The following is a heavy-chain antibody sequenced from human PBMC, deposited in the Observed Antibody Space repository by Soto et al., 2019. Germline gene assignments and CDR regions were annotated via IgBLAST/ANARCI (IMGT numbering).Heavy chain of an antibody. V-gene: IGHV1-24*01. CDR2: FDPEDGET. D-gene: IGHD3-16*02. J-gene: IGHJ4*02. CDR3: ATDPFYDYIWGGYRYNGY. Sequence: ASVKVSCKVSGYTLTELSMHWVRQAPGKGLEWMGGFDPEDGETIYAQKFQGRVTMTEDTSTDTAYMELSSLRSEDTAVYYCATDPFYDYIWGGYRYNGYWGQGTLVTVSS. CDR1: GYTLTELS.